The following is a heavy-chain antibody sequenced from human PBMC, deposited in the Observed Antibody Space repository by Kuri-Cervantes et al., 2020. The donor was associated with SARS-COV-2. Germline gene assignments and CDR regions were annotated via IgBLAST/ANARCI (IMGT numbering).Heavy chain of an antibody. D-gene: IGHD2-8*02. CDR2: IVVGSGNT. CDR1: GFTFTSSA. CDR3: AAWLLYCIYYYYGMDV. J-gene: IGHJ6*02. Sequence: SVKVSCKASGFTFTSSAVRWVRQARGQRLEWIGWIVVGSGNTNYAQKFQERVTITRDMSTSTAYMELSSLRSEDTAVYYCAAWLLYCIYYYYGMDVWGQGTTVTVSS. V-gene: IGHV1-58*01.